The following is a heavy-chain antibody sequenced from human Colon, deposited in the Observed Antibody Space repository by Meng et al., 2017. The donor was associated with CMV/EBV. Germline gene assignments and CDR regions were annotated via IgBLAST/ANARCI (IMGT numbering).Heavy chain of an antibody. CDR1: GFTFRSYE. Sequence: GESLKISCAASGFTFRSYEMNWVRQAPGKGLEWVSYIGTSATTIYYADSVKGRFTISRDNAKNSLYLQMNSLRGEDTAVYYCARRYCSSTSCTIDYWGQGILVTVSS. CDR2: IGTSATTI. CDR3: ARRYCSSTSCTIDY. V-gene: IGHV3-48*03. D-gene: IGHD2-2*01. J-gene: IGHJ4*02.